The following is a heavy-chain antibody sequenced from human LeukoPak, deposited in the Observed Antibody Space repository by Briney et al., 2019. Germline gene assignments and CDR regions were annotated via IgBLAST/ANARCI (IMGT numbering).Heavy chain of an antibody. CDR3: ARVYYYDSSGYWVYYFDY. J-gene: IGHJ4*02. Sequence: SETLSLTCTVSGVSISRDGYYWNWIRQYPGKGLEWLGYIYYSGSTNYNPSLKSRVTISVDTSKNQFSLKLSSVTAADTAVYYCARVYYYDSSGYWVYYFDYWGQGTLVTVSS. V-gene: IGHV4-61*08. CDR2: IYYSGST. D-gene: IGHD3-22*01. CDR1: GVSISRDGYY.